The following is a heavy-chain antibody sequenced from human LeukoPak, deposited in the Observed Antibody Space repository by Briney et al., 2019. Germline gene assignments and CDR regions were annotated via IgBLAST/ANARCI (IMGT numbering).Heavy chain of an antibody. CDR3: ARDQGNTAMVKQYNWFDP. CDR2: ISAYNGNT. CDR1: GYTFTSYG. D-gene: IGHD5-18*01. V-gene: IGHV1-18*01. J-gene: IGHJ5*02. Sequence: ASVKVSCKASGYTFTSYGISWVRQAPGQGLEWMGWISAYNGNTNYAQKLQGRVTMTTDTSTSTAYMELRSLRSDDTAVYYCARDQGNTAMVKQYNWFDPWGQGTLVTVSS.